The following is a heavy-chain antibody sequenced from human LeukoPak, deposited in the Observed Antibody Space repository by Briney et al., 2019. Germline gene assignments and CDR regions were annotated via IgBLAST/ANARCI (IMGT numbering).Heavy chain of an antibody. CDR1: GFTFSSYS. D-gene: IGHD4-17*01. V-gene: IGHV3-21*04. CDR2: ISSSSSYI. CDR3: AGGGGTVTTVLWIAY. Sequence: PGGSLRLSCAASGFTFSSYSMNWVRQAPGKGLEWVSSISSSSSYIYYADSVKGRFTISRDNAKNSLYLQMNSLRAEDTAVYYCAGGGGTVTTVLWIAYWGQGTLVTVSS. J-gene: IGHJ4*02.